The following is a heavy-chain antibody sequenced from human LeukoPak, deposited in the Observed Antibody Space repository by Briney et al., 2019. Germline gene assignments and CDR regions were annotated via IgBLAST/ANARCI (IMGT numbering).Heavy chain of an antibody. CDR2: IYYSGST. CDR3: ARGNWNYFDY. Sequence: SETLSLTCTVSGGSISSSSYYWGWIRQPPGKGLEWIGSIYYSGSTYYNPSLKSRVTISVDTSKNQFSLKLSSVTAADTAVYYCARGNWNYFDYWGQGTLVPVSS. CDR1: GGSISSSSYY. D-gene: IGHD1-20*01. V-gene: IGHV4-39*01. J-gene: IGHJ4*02.